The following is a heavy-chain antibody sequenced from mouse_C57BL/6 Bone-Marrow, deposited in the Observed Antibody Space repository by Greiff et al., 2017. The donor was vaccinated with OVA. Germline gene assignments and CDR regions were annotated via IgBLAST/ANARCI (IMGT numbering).Heavy chain of an antibody. D-gene: IGHD2-3*01. CDR1: GYAFTNYL. J-gene: IGHJ2*01. CDR2: INPGSGGT. V-gene: IGHV1-54*01. CDR3: ARRGDGYYFDC. Sequence: QVQLQQSGAELVRPGTSVKVSCKASGYAFTNYLIEWVKQRPGQGLEWIGVINPGSGGTNYNEKFKGKATLTADKSSSTAYMQLSSLTSEDSAVYFCARRGDGYYFDCWGQGTTLTVSS.